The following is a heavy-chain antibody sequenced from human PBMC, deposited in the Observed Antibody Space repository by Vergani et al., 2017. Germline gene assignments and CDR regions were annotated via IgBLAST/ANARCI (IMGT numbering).Heavy chain of an antibody. D-gene: IGHD2-2*02. V-gene: IGHV3-23*01. J-gene: IGHJ4*02. CDR2: ISGSGGST. CDR1: GFTFSSYA. CDR3: ASRYCSSTSCYSPESDD. Sequence: EVQLLESGGGLVQPGGSLRLSCAASGFTFSSYAMSWVRQAPGKGLEWVSAISGSGGSTYYADSVKGRFTISRDNSKNTLYLQMNSLRAEDTAVYYCASRYCSSTSCYSPESDDWSQGTLVTVSS.